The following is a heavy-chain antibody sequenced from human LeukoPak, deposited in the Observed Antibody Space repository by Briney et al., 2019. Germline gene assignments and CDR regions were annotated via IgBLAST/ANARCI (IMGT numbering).Heavy chain of an antibody. CDR1: GFTFSDYY. D-gene: IGHD3-22*01. V-gene: IGHV3-11*04. CDR3: ARDSPGYYDSSGYQ. J-gene: IGHJ4*02. CDR2: ISSSGSNI. Sequence: PGGSLRLSCAASGFTFSDYYMSWIRQAPGKGLEWVSYISSSGSNIYYADSVKGRFTISRDNAKNSLYLQMNSLRAEDTAVYYCARDSPGYYDSSGYQWGQGTLVTVSS.